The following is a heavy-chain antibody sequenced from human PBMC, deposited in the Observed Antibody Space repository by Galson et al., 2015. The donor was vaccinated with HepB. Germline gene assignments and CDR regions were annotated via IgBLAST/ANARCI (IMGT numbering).Heavy chain of an antibody. CDR1: GYSFTSYW. CDR2: IYPGDSDT. D-gene: IGHD6-13*01. J-gene: IGHJ6*02. Sequence: QSGAEVKKPGESLKISCKGSGYSFTSYWIGWVRQMPGKGLEWVGIIYPGDSDTRYSPSFQGQVTISADKSISTAYLQWSSLKASDTAMYYCARHPNKYSSSSTLYYGMDVWGQGTTVTVSS. V-gene: IGHV5-51*01. CDR3: ARHPNKYSSSSTLYYGMDV.